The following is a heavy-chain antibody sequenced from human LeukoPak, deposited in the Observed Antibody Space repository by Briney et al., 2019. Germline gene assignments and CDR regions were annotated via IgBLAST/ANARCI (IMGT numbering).Heavy chain of an antibody. CDR3: AKDIRDYDYVWGSYRLYAFDI. V-gene: IGHV3-9*01. Sequence: GRSLRLSCAASGFTFDDYAMHWVRQAPGKGLEWVSGISWNSGSIGYADSVKGRFTISRDNAKNSLYLQMNSLRAEDTALYYCAKDIRDYDYVWGSYRLYAFDIWGQGTMVTVSS. CDR1: GFTFDDYA. D-gene: IGHD3-16*02. J-gene: IGHJ3*02. CDR2: ISWNSGSI.